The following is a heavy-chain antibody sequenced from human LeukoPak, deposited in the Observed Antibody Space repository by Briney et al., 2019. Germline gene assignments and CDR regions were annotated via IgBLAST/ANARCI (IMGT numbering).Heavy chain of an antibody. CDR3: AKDSSGWYDY. V-gene: IGHV3-23*01. CDR2: ISGSGGSP. CDR1: GFTFGSYA. Sequence: GGSLRLSCAASGFTFGSYAMSWVRQAPGKGLEWVSTISGSGGSPYYADSVKGRFTISRDNSKNTLYLQMNSLRAEDTAVYYCAKDSSGWYDYWGQGTLVTVSS. J-gene: IGHJ4*02. D-gene: IGHD6-19*01.